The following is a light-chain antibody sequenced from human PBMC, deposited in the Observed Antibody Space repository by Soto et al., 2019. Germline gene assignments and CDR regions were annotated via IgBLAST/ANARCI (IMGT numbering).Light chain of an antibody. CDR1: QSVGSS. J-gene: IGKJ4*01. V-gene: IGKV3D-15*01. CDR3: QQYDDWLRLT. Sequence: EIVLTQSPATLSLSPGERATLSCWVSQSVGSSLAWYQQKPGQAPRLLIYGASSRATGIPARFSGSGSGTEFNLTISSLQSEDFAVYFCQQYDDWLRLTFGGGTKVDIK. CDR2: GAS.